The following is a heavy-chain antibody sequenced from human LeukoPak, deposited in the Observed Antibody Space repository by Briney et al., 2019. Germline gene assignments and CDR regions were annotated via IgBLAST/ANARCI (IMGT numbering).Heavy chain of an antibody. CDR2: IYYSGST. CDR1: GGSISSYY. V-gene: IGHV4-59*12. D-gene: IGHD3-10*01. J-gene: IGHJ3*02. Sequence: SETLSLTCTVSGGSISSYYWSWIRQPPGKGLEWIGYIYYSGSTNYNPSLKSRVTISVDTSKNQFSLKLSSVTAADTAVYYCAREVPTWGGSGDDAFGIWGQGTMVTVSS. CDR3: AREVPTWGGSGDDAFGI.